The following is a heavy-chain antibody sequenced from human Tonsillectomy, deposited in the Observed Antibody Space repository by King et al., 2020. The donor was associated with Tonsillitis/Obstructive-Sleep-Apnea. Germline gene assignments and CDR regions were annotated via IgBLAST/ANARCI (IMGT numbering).Heavy chain of an antibody. CDR3: ARVGPWPGWGY. V-gene: IGHV3-33*01. CDR2: IWYDGSNK. J-gene: IGHJ4*02. Sequence: HVQLVESGGGVVQPGRSLRLSCAASGFTFSSYGMHWVRQAPGKGLEWVAVIWYDGSNKYYADSVKGRFTISRDNSKNTLYLQMNSLRAEDTAVYYCARVGPWPGWGYWGQGTLVTVSS. D-gene: IGHD1-26*01. CDR1: GFTFSSYG.